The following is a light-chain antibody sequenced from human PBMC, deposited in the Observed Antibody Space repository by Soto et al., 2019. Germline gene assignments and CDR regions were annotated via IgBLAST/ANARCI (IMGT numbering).Light chain of an antibody. CDR3: QQYTKDTPET. Sequence: DIRLTQSPSFVSASVGDRVTIPCRASQGIRSYLAWYQEKPGKAPKLLIYTASTLESGVPSRFSGSGSETEFTLTISSLQPEDFATYYCQQYTKDTPETFGQGTKVDIK. CDR1: QGIRSY. J-gene: IGKJ1*01. CDR2: TAS. V-gene: IGKV1-9*01.